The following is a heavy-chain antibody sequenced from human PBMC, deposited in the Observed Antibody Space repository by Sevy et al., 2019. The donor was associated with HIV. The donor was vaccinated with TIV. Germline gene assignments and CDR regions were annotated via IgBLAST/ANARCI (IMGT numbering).Heavy chain of an antibody. J-gene: IGHJ6*02. D-gene: IGHD1-26*01. V-gene: IGHV3-30-3*01. CDR2: ISYDGSNK. CDR3: AREQGSELPYYGMDV. Sequence: GGSLRLSCAASGFTFSSYAMHWVRQAPGKGLEWVAVISYDGSNKYYADSVKGRFTISRDNSKNTLYLQMNSLRAEDTAVYYCAREQGSELPYYGMDVWGQGTTVTVSS. CDR1: GFTFSSYA.